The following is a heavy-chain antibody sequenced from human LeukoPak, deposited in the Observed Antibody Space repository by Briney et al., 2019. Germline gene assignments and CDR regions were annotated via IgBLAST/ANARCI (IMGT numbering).Heavy chain of an antibody. CDR3: ARGGTMIVVDLDY. D-gene: IGHD3-22*01. V-gene: IGHV1-2*02. Sequence: GASVKVSCKASGYTFTGYYMHWVRQAPGQGLEWMGWINPNSGGTNYAQKFQGRVTMTRDTSISTAHMELSRLRSDDTAVYYCARGGTMIVVDLDYWGQGTLVTVSS. CDR1: GYTFTGYY. CDR2: INPNSGGT. J-gene: IGHJ4*02.